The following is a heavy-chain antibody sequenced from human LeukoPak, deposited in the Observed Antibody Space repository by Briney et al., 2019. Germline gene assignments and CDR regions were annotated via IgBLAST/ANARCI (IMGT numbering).Heavy chain of an antibody. CDR1: GYSISRGYY. V-gene: IGHV4-38-2*02. CDR2: ASHSGST. CDR3: ARVGFVPAAIYYFDY. Sequence: PSETLSLTCSVSGYSISRGYYWGWIRQPPGEGLEWIASASHSGSTYYNPSLKSRVTILLDTSKNQFSLKLTSVTAADTAVYYCARVGFVPAAIYYFDYWGQGTLVTVSS. J-gene: IGHJ4*02. D-gene: IGHD2-2*01.